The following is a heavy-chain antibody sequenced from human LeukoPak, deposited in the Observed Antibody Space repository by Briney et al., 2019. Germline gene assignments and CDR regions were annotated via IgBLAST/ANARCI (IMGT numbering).Heavy chain of an antibody. CDR1: GGSISSSNYC. Sequence: SETLSLTCTVSGGSISSSNYCWGWIRQPPGKGLEWIGSICYRYSGTTYYNPSLKSRLTISVDTSESQFSLKLSSVTAADTAVYYCARVDNYDILTGSNWFDPWGQGTLVTVSS. CDR3: ARVDNYDILTGSNWFDP. D-gene: IGHD3-9*01. CDR2: ICYRYSGTT. J-gene: IGHJ5*02. V-gene: IGHV4-39*07.